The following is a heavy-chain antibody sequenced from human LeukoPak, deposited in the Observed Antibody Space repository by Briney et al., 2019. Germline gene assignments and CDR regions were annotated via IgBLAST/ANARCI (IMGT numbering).Heavy chain of an antibody. Sequence: GASVTVSFTSSVGTFSSYAISWVRQPPAQGLEWVGRIIPILGIANYAQKFQGRATITADKSTSTAYMELSSLRSEDKAVYYCAREGGYSYGYALDYWGQGTLVTVSS. J-gene: IGHJ4*02. CDR1: VGTFSSYA. D-gene: IGHD5-18*01. CDR2: IIPILGIA. CDR3: AREGGYSYGYALDY. V-gene: IGHV1-69*04.